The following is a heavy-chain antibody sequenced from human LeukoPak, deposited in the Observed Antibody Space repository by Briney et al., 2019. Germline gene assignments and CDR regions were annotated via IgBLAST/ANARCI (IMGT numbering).Heavy chain of an antibody. CDR1: GYTFTSYG. J-gene: IGHJ6*03. Sequence: ASVNVSCKASGYTFTSYGISWVRQAPGQGLEWMGWISAYNGNTNYAQKLQGRVTMTTDTSTSTAYMELRSLRSDDTAVYYCARGLIVVVPAAPSANAPYYYYYYMDVWGKGTTVTVSS. CDR3: ARGLIVVVPAAPSANAPYYYYYYMDV. CDR2: ISAYNGNT. V-gene: IGHV1-18*01. D-gene: IGHD2-2*01.